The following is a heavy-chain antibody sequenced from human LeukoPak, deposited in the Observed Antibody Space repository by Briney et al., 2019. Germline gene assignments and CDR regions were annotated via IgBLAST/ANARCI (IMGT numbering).Heavy chain of an antibody. V-gene: IGHV4-59*08. CDR3: ARSSKGAFDI. CDR2: IYYSGST. Sequence: SETLSLTCTVSGGSISSYYWSWLRQPPGKGLEWIGYIYYSGSTNYNPSLKSRVTISVDTSKNQFPLKLSSVTAADTAVYYCARSSKGAFDIWGQGTMVTVSS. J-gene: IGHJ3*02. CDR1: GGSISSYY.